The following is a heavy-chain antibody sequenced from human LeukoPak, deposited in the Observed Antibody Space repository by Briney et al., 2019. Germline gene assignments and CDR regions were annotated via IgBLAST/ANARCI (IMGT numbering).Heavy chain of an antibody. D-gene: IGHD1-1*01. CDR3: ARDRGTWNDDGFDY. J-gene: IGHJ4*02. CDR2: IYISGST. Sequence: SGTLSLTCTVSGDSISSNYWWTWVRQPPGNGLEWIGRIYISGSTNYNPSLKSRVTMSVDTSKNQFSLKLSSVTAADTAVYYCARDRGTWNDDGFDYWGQGTLVTVSS. V-gene: IGHV4-4*02. CDR1: GDSISSNYW.